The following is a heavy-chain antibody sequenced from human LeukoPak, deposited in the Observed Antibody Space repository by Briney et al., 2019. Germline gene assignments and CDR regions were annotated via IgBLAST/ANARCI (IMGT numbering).Heavy chain of an antibody. J-gene: IGHJ6*04. CDR3: AELGITMIGGV. CDR1: GFIFSSFT. CDR2: ISSSSSYI. Sequence: PGGSLRLSCAASGFIFSSFTMNWVRQAPGKGLEWVSSISSSSSYIYYADSVKGRFTISRHNAKNSLYLQMNSLRAEDTAVYYCAELGITMIGGVWGKGTTVTISS. V-gene: IGHV3-21*01. D-gene: IGHD3-10*02.